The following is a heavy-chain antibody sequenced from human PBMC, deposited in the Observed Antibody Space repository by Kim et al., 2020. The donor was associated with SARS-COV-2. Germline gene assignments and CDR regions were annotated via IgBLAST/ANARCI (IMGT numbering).Heavy chain of an antibody. D-gene: IGHD5-12*01. CDR3: ARLRYEGSAITWFDP. J-gene: IGHJ5*02. Sequence: SETLSLTCTVSGGSISSSSYYWGWIRQPPGKGLEWIGSIYYSGSTYYNPSLKSRVTISVDTSKNQFSLKLSSVTAADTAVYYCARLRYEGSAITWFDPWGQGTLVTVSS. V-gene: IGHV4-39*01. CDR1: GGSISSSSYY. CDR2: IYYSGST.